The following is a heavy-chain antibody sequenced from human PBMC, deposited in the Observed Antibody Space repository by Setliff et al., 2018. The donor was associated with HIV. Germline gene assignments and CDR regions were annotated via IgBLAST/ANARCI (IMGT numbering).Heavy chain of an antibody. CDR1: GYTFKTYG. J-gene: IGHJ6*02. CDR3: ARLGSGWSDSYNSAMDI. V-gene: IGHV1-18*01. Sequence: ASVKVSCKASGYTFKTYGISWVRQAPGHGLEWMGWISPYNGHTKYAEKFQGRVTMTTDTSTTTAYMDLKSLTSDDTATYFCARLGSGWSDSYNSAMDIWGQGTTVTVSS. CDR2: ISPYNGHT. D-gene: IGHD6-19*01.